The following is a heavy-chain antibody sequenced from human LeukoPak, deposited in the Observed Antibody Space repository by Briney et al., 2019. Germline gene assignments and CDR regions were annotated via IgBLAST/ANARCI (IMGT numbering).Heavy chain of an antibody. V-gene: IGHV4-59*08. CDR3: ARLGMTAAGWWFDP. CDR1: GASISSHY. Sequence: SETLSLTCTVSGASISSHYWSWIRQPPGKGLEWIGYIFYSGSINYNPSLKSRVTISADTSRNQFSLRLSSVTAADTAVYYCARLGMTAAGWWFDPWGQGTLVTVSS. CDR2: IFYSGSI. D-gene: IGHD6-13*01. J-gene: IGHJ5*02.